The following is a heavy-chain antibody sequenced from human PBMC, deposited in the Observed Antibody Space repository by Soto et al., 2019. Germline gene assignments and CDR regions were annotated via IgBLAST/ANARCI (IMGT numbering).Heavy chain of an antibody. CDR3: ERKGGRGWYFYFDC. V-gene: IGHV4-59*08. Sequence: PSETLSLTCTVSGGSISSYYWIWIRQPPGKGLEWIGYINYSGSTNYNPSLKSRVTISVDTSKKQFSLKLSSVTAADTAVYYFERKGGRGWYFYFDCWGRGTGLPLSS. J-gene: IGHJ4*02. CDR1: GGSISSYY. CDR2: INYSGST. D-gene: IGHD6-19*01.